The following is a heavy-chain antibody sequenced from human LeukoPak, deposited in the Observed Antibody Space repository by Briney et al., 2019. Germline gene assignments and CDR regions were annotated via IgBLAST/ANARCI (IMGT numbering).Heavy chain of an antibody. CDR2: IRSKAYGGTT. Sequence: GGSLRLSCTASGFTFGDYAMSWFRQAPGKGLEWVGFIRSKAYGGTTENAASVKGRFTISRDDSKSIAYLQMNSLKTEDTAVYYCTSSSSWGPYYYYYYGMDVWGQGTTVTVSS. CDR1: GFTFGDYA. D-gene: IGHD6-13*01. V-gene: IGHV3-49*03. J-gene: IGHJ6*02. CDR3: TSSSSWGPYYYYYYGMDV.